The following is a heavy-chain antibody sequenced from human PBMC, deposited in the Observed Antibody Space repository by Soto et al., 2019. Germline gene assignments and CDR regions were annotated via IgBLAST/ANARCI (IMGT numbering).Heavy chain of an antibody. CDR2: ISYDGSNK. Sequence: PGGSLRLSCAASGFTFSSYAMHWVRQAPGKGLEWVAVISYDGSNKYYADSVKGRFTISRDNSKNTLYLQMNSLRAEDTAVYYCARDPGYQLLLRAFDYWGQGTLVTVSS. D-gene: IGHD2-2*01. J-gene: IGHJ4*02. CDR3: ARDPGYQLLLRAFDY. CDR1: GFTFSSYA. V-gene: IGHV3-30-3*01.